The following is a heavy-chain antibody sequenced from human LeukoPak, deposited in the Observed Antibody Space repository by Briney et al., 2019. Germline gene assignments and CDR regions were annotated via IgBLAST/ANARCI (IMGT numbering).Heavy chain of an antibody. D-gene: IGHD6-13*01. CDR1: GGTFSSYA. Sequence: ASVKVSCKASGGTFSSYAISWVRQAPGQGLEWMGRIIPIFGTANYAQKFQGRVTITTDESTSTAYMELSSPRSEDTAVYYCAREEYRYSSSWSFHFDYWGQGTLVTVSS. V-gene: IGHV1-69*05. CDR2: IIPIFGTA. J-gene: IGHJ4*02. CDR3: AREEYRYSSSWSFHFDY.